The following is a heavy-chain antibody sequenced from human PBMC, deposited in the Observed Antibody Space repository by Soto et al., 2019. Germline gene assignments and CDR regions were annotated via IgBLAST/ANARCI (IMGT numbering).Heavy chain of an antibody. CDR3: ARHGFTAMGPLYYYYYGMDV. D-gene: IGHD5-18*01. CDR1: GGSVSSSSYY. J-gene: IGHJ6*02. Sequence: SETLSLTCTVSGGSVSSSSYYWGWIRQPPGKGLDWIGSIYYSGSTYYNPSLKSRVTISVDTSKNQFSLKLSSVTAADTAVYYCARHGFTAMGPLYYYYYGMDVWGQGTTVTVSS. V-gene: IGHV4-39*01. CDR2: IYYSGST.